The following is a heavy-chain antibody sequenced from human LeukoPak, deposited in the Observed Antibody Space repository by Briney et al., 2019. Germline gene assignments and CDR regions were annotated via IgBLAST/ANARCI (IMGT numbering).Heavy chain of an antibody. J-gene: IGHJ1*01. Sequence: GGSLRLSCAASRFTFSSYSMNWIRQAPGKGLEWVSAISSRSSYKYYADSVKGRFTVSRDNAKNSLYLQMNSLRAEDTAVYYCARDRLPDYFDSSAYPLKHWGQGTLVTVSS. CDR2: ISSRSSYK. D-gene: IGHD3-22*01. CDR1: RFTFSSYS. CDR3: ARDRLPDYFDSSAYPLKH. V-gene: IGHV3-21*01.